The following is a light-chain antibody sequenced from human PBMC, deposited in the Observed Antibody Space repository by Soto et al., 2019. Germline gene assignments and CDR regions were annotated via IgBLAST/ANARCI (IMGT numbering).Light chain of an antibody. J-gene: IGKJ1*01. CDR3: QQYFEWPPMT. V-gene: IGKV3-15*01. Sequence: EVLMTQSPATLSVSPGEKATLSCWASETVATNLAWYQQKPGQAPRLLISGASTRAAGISDRFRGSGSGTEFTLTIRSLRSEDSGIYYCQQYFEWPPMTFGQGTKVEI. CDR1: ETVATN. CDR2: GAS.